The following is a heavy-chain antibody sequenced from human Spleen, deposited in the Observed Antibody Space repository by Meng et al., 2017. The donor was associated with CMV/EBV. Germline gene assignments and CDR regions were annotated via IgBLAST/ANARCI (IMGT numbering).Heavy chain of an antibody. CDR2: IKEDGSEK. D-gene: IGHD3-16*01. CDR1: GFIFDDYA. CDR3: ARDIHFGGYFDY. Sequence: ESLKISCAASGFIFDDYAMHWVRQAPGKGLEWVANIKEDGSEKHYVDSVRGRFTVSRDNTKKSLYLQMNSLRAEDTAIYFCARDIHFGGYFDYWGQGTLVTVSS. J-gene: IGHJ4*02. V-gene: IGHV3-7*01.